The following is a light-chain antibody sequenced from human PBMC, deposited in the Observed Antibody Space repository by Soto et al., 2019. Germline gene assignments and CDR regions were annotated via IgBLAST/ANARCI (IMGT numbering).Light chain of an antibody. CDR1: QSISNW. Sequence: DIQMTQSPSTLSASVGDRVTITCRASQSISNWLAWYQQKPGKAPKLLIYKASSLESGVPSRFSGSGSETEFTLTISSLQPDDFATYYCQQYNTYSWTFGQGTKVEI. CDR2: KAS. J-gene: IGKJ1*01. V-gene: IGKV1-5*03. CDR3: QQYNTYSWT.